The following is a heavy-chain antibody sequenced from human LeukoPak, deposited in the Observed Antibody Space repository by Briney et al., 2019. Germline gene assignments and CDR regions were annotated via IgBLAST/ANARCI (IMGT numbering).Heavy chain of an antibody. CDR2: IGGSGSYT. J-gene: IGHJ4*02. CDR3: ARDWYDY. D-gene: IGHD6-13*01. CDR1: GFTVSTNH. Sequence: PGGSLRLSCAVSGFTVSTNHMIWVRQAPGKGLEWVSVIGGSGSYTYYADSVKGRFTISRDNSKDTLYLQMNSLRPEDTAVYYCARDWYDYWGQGTLVTVSS. V-gene: IGHV3-53*01.